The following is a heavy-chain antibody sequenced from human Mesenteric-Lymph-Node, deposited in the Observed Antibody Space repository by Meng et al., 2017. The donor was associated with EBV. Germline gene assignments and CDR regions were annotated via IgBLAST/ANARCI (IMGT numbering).Heavy chain of an antibody. CDR3: TRGIGDYYDGSGYSYYFDH. D-gene: IGHD3-22*01. J-gene: IGHJ4*02. CDR2: IYHSGTT. Sequence: PALTWHVAGYSSISSNWWSWVRQPPGKGLEWVGEIYHSGTTNYNPSLKSRVTISVDKSKNQFSLKLASVTAADTAVYYCTRGIGDYYDGSGYSYYFDHWGQGTLVTVSS. CDR1: GYSSISSNW. V-gene: IGHV4-4*02.